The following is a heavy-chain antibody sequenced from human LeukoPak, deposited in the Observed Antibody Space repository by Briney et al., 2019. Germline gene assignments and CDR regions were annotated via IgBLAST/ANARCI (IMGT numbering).Heavy chain of an antibody. CDR1: GFTFSGSA. V-gene: IGHV3-73*01. D-gene: IGHD3-22*01. Sequence: GGSLRLSCAASGFTFSGSAMHWVRQASGKGLEWVGRIRSKANSYATAYAASVKGRFTISRDDSKNTAYLQMNSLKTEDTAAYYCTRRLADSSGSLDYWGQGTLVTVSS. CDR2: IRSKANSYAT. CDR3: TRRLADSSGSLDY. J-gene: IGHJ4*02.